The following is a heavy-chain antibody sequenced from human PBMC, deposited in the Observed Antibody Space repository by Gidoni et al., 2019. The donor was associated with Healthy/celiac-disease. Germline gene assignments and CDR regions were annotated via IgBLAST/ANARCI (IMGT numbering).Heavy chain of an antibody. J-gene: IGHJ6*03. CDR3: AKREGWLRPNYYYYYYMDV. CDR2: ISGSGGST. CDR1: GFTFSSYA. V-gene: IGHV3-23*01. D-gene: IGHD5-12*01. Sequence: EVQLLESGGGLVQPGGSLRLSCAASGFTFSSYAMSWVRQAPGKGLEWVSAISGSGGSTYYADSVKGRFTISRDNSKNTLYLQMNSLRAEDTAVYYCAKREGWLRPNYYYYYYMDVWGKGTTVTVSS.